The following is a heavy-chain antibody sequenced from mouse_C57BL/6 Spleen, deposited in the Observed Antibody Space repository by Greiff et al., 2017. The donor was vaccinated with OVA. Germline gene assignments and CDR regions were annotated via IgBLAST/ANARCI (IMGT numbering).Heavy chain of an antibody. CDR1: GFTFSSYA. Sequence: EVKVVESGGGLVKPGGSLKLSCAASGFTFSSYAMSWVRQTPAKRLEWVATISDGGSYTYYPDNVKGRFTISRDNAKNNLYLQMSHLKSEDTAMYYCARVYYSNYGDYFDYWGQGTTLTVSS. D-gene: IGHD2-5*01. CDR2: ISDGGSYT. CDR3: ARVYYSNYGDYFDY. J-gene: IGHJ2*01. V-gene: IGHV5-4*03.